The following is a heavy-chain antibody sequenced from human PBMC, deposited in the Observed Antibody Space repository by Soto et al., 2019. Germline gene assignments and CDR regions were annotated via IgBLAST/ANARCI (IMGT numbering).Heavy chain of an antibody. Sequence: QVQLVQSGAEVKKPGASVKVSCKASGYTFTSYGISWVRQAPGQGLEWMGWISAYNGNTNYAQKLQGRVNMTKDSSTRTAYRELRSLGVAATSLYDGARYGTVTTRGYYYAYLDVWGKGTAVTAS. V-gene: IGHV1-18*01. J-gene: IGHJ6*03. CDR3: ARYGTVTTRGYYYAYLDV. CDR1: GYTFTSYG. D-gene: IGHD1-7*01. CDR2: ISAYNGNT.